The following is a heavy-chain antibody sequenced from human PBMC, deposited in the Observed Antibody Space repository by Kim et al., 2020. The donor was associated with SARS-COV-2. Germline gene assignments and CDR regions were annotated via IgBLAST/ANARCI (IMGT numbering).Heavy chain of an antibody. V-gene: IGHV3-15*01. CDR3: TTDRYYGDSPFDY. J-gene: IGHJ4*02. D-gene: IGHD4-17*01. Sequence: AATRKGRFPITGDASQNTLYLQMNSLKNEDTAVYYCTTDRYYGDSPFDYWGQGTLVTVSS.